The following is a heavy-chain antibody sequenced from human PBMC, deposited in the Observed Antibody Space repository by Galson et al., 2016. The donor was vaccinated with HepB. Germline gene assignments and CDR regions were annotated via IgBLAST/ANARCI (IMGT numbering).Heavy chain of an antibody. CDR2: IYYNVRT. J-gene: IGHJ5*01. Sequence: ETLSLTCTVSGDSVSSDYWSWLRLPPGKGLEWIGYIYYNVRTNYNPSLKSRVTLSVDTSKNQFSLRLSSVTAADTAVYYCAKGAGWYGFWGQGTLVTVSS. V-gene: IGHV4-59*02. CDR3: AKGAGWYGF. CDR1: GDSVSSDY.